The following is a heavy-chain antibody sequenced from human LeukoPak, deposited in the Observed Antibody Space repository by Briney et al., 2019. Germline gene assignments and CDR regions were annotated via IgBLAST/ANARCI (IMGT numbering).Heavy chain of an antibody. CDR3: ARGRPDAPITIFGVVIIKRPLFFDY. V-gene: IGHV4-34*01. CDR1: GGSFSGYY. J-gene: IGHJ4*02. D-gene: IGHD3-3*01. CDR2: INHSGST. Sequence: PSETLSLTCAVYGGSFSGYYWSWIRQPPGKGLGWIGEINHSGSTNYNPSLKSRVTISVDTSKNQFSLKLSSVTAADTAVYYCARGRPDAPITIFGVVIIKRPLFFDYWGQGTLVTVSS.